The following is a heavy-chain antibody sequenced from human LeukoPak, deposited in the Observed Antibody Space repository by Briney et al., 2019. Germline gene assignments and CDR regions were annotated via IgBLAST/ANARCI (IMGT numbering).Heavy chain of an antibody. CDR3: AREQEAAGNWFFDL. V-gene: IGHV3-74*01. Sequence: GVSLRLSCAASGFTFSTYWMHWVRQIPGKGPVWVSRIHRDGTSTHYADSVRGRFSISRDNAEDTLYLQMNSLRAEDTAIYYCAREQEAAGNWFFDLWGSGTLVTVSS. D-gene: IGHD6-13*01. CDR1: GFTFSTYW. CDR2: IHRDGTST. J-gene: IGHJ2*01.